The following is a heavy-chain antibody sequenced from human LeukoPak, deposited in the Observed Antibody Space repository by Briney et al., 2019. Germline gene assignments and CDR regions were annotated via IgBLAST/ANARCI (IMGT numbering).Heavy chain of an antibody. CDR3: ARVLGDGYNPPDY. CDR2: ISGSGGST. Sequence: GGSLRLSCAASGFTFSSYAMSWVRQAPGKGLEWVSAISGSGGSTYYADSVKGRFTISRDNSKNTLYLQMNSLRAEDTAVYYCARVLGDGYNPPDYWGQGTLVTVSS. V-gene: IGHV3-23*01. D-gene: IGHD5-24*01. J-gene: IGHJ4*02. CDR1: GFTFSSYA.